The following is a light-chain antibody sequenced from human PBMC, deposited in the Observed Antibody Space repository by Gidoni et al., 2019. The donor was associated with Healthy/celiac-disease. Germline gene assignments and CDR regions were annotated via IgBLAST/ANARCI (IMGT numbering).Light chain of an antibody. CDR3: QQYGSSPPYT. J-gene: IGKJ2*01. CDR2: GAS. V-gene: IGKV3-20*01. CDR1: QSVSSSY. Sequence: VWTQSVGTLSLSPGERATLSCRASQSVSSSYLAWYQQKPGQAPRLLIYGASSRATGIPDRFSGSGSGTDFTLTISRLEPEDFAVYYCQQYGSSPPYTFGQGTKLEIK.